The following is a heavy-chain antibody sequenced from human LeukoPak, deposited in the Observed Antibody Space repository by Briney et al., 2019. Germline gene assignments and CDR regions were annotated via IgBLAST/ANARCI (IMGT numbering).Heavy chain of an antibody. CDR2: ISAYNGNT. Sequence: GASVKVSCKASGYTFTSYGISWVRQAPGQGLEWMGWISAYNGNTSYAQKLQGRVTMTTDTSTSTAYMELRSLRSDDTAVYYCARVHSSGSIYYYGMDVWGQGTTVTVSS. CDR1: GYTFTSYG. CDR3: ARVHSSGSIYYYGMDV. J-gene: IGHJ6*02. V-gene: IGHV1-18*01. D-gene: IGHD6-19*01.